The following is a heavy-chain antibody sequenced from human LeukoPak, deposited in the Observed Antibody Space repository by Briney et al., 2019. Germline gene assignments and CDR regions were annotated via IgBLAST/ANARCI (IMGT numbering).Heavy chain of an antibody. V-gene: IGHV3-33*01. J-gene: IGHJ4*02. CDR2: IWYDGSNK. CDR3: ARDGITVVRGVIDNFDY. D-gene: IGHD3-10*01. Sequence: GGSLRLSCAASGFTFSSYGMHWVRQAPGKGLEWVAVIWYDGSNKYYADSVKGRFTISRDNSKNALYLQMNSLRAEDTAVYYCARDGITVVRGVIDNFDYWGQGTLVTVSS. CDR1: GFTFSSYG.